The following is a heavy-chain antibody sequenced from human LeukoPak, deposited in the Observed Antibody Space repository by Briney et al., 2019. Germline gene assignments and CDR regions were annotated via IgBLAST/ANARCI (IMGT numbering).Heavy chain of an antibody. J-gene: IGHJ5*02. CDR3: ARVGVNYYGSGNWFDP. CDR1: GAYITSYS. Sequence: SETLSLTCSISGAYITSYSWSWIRQPPGEALEWIGCVYERGNTDFNPSLKSRVTISRDASRNQFSLHFNSVTAADTALYYCARVGVNYYGSGNWFDPWGLGTLVTVSS. D-gene: IGHD3-10*01. CDR2: VYERGNT. V-gene: IGHV4-59*01.